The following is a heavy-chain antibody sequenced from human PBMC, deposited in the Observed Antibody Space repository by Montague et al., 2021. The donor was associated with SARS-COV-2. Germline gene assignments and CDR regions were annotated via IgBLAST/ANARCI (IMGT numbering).Heavy chain of an antibody. CDR3: ARDNAVAGSDPPTDY. V-gene: IGHV3-33*01. D-gene: IGHD6-19*01. CDR2: IWYDGSNK. Sequence: SLRLSCAASGSTFSSYGMHWVRQAPGKGLEWVAVIWYDGSNKYYADSVKGRFTIPRDNSKNTLYLQMNSLRAEDTAVYYCARDNAVAGSDPPTDYWGQGTLVTVSS. CDR1: GSTFSSYG. J-gene: IGHJ4*02.